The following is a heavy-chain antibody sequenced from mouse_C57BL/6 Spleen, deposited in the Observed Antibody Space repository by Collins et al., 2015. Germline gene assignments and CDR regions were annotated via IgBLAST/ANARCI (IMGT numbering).Heavy chain of an antibody. Sequence: QIQLVQSGPELKKPGETVKISCKASGYTFTTYGMSWVKQAPGKGLKWMGWINTYSGVPTYADDFKGRFAFSLQTSASTAYLQINNLKNEDTATYFCARSRHYYGSSYDWYFDVWGHTGPRSP. CDR2: INTYSGVP. CDR3: ARSRHYYGSSYDWYFDV. V-gene: IGHV9-3*01. D-gene: IGHD1-1*01. J-gene: IGHJ1*03. CDR1: GYTFTTYG.